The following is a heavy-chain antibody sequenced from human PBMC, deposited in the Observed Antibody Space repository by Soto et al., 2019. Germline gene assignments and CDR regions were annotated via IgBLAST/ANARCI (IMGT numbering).Heavy chain of an antibody. D-gene: IGHD3-3*01. CDR3: AREMGGDYDFWSGYYIVRAGEALGWFDP. V-gene: IGHV1-46*01. Sequence: GASVKVSCKASGYTFTSYYMHWVRQAPGQGLEWMGIINPSGGSTSYAQKFQGRVTMTRDTSTSTVYMELSSLRSEDTAVYYCAREMGGDYDFWSGYYIVRAGEALGWFDPWGQGTLVTVSS. CDR2: INPSGGST. J-gene: IGHJ5*02. CDR1: GYTFTSYY.